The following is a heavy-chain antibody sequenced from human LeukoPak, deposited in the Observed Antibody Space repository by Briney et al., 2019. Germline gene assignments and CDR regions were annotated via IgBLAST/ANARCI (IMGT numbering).Heavy chain of an antibody. CDR3: ARDLFGAPTGLGGFDF. J-gene: IGHJ4*02. D-gene: IGHD6-13*01. Sequence: SETLSLTCTVSGGSIGGGDFCWSWIRQPPGKGLEWLGYIYDTERTYYNPFLNGRVTISVDKSKSQFSLELNSVTAADTAIYYCARDLFGAPTGLGGFDFWGQGTLVTVSS. CDR1: GGSIGGGDFC. V-gene: IGHV4-30-2*01. CDR2: IYDTERT.